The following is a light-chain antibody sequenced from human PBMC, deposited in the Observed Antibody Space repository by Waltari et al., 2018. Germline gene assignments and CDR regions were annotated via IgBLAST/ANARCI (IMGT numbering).Light chain of an antibody. CDR2: AR. Sequence: EIVLTQSPDTLSLSPGERAVFSCRASQTVSLTYVAWYQQRPGQAPRLLISARDRATSIPDRFSGSGSGTDFTLTIDRLEPDDFAVYYCQQFSTSPLTFGGGTKVQL. CDR1: QTVSLTY. CDR3: QQFSTSPLT. J-gene: IGKJ4*01. V-gene: IGKV3-20*01.